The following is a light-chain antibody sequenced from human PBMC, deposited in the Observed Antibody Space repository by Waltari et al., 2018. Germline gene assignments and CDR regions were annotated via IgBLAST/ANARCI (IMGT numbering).Light chain of an antibody. J-gene: IGKJ1*01. CDR2: RAS. CDR1: QTVGSSS. Sequence: EIVLTQSPGTASLSPGERVTLSCRASQTVGSSSLAWYQQKPGQAPRLVIYRASRRATGIPDRFSGSWSVTYFSLTISRLEPEDFAVYYCQQHGTLPATFGQGTKVEIK. V-gene: IGKV3-20*01. CDR3: QQHGTLPAT.